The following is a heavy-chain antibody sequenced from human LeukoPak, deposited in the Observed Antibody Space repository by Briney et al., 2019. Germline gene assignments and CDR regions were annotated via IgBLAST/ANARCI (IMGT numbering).Heavy chain of an antibody. V-gene: IGHV1-18*01. D-gene: IGHD3-22*01. CDR2: ISAYNGNT. CDR1: GYTFTSYG. CDR3: ARDGYYYDSGAFDI. J-gene: IGHJ3*02. Sequence: ASVKVSCKASGYTFTSYGISWVRQAPGQGLEWMGWISAYNGNTNYAQKLQGRVTMATDTSTSTAYMELRSLRSDDTAVYYCARDGYYYDSGAFDIWGQGTMVTVSS.